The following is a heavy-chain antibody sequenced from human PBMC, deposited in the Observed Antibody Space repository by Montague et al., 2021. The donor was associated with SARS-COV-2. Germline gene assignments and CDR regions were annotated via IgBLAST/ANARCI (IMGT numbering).Heavy chain of an antibody. CDR1: GFTFSSYA. CDR3: AKASGQQLVWVVVVAATYFDY. Sequence: SLRLSCAASGFTFSSYAMSWVRQAPGKGLEWVSAISGSGGSTYYADSVKGRFTISRDNSKNTLYLQMNSLRAEDTAVYYCAKASGQQLVWVVVVAATYFDYWGQGTLVTVSS. J-gene: IGHJ4*02. D-gene: IGHD2-15*01. CDR2: ISGSGGST. V-gene: IGHV3-23*01.